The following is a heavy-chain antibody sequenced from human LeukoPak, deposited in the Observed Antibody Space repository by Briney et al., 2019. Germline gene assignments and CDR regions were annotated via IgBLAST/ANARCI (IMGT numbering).Heavy chain of an antibody. CDR3: AKDGFGLVVPAD. Sequence: ASVKVSCKASGGTFSSYAISWVRQAPGQGLEWMGGIIPIFGTANYAQKFQGRVTITADESTSTAYMELSSLRAEDTAVYYCAKDGFGLVVPADWGQGTLVTVSS. CDR1: GGTFSSYA. J-gene: IGHJ4*02. CDR2: IIPIFGTA. D-gene: IGHD2-2*01. V-gene: IGHV1-69*13.